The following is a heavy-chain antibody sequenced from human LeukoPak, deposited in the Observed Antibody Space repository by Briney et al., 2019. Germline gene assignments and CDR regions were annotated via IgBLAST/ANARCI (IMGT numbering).Heavy chain of an antibody. CDR2: IIPIFGTA. D-gene: IGHD1-1*01. CDR1: GGTFSSYA. Sequence: RASVKVSCKASGGTFSSYAISWVRQAPGQGLEWMGGIIPIFGTANYAQKFQGRVTITADESTSTAYMELSSLRSEDTAVYYCARDLNSHWSRPYNWFDPWGQGTLVTVSS. J-gene: IGHJ5*02. V-gene: IGHV1-69*13. CDR3: ARDLNSHWSRPYNWFDP.